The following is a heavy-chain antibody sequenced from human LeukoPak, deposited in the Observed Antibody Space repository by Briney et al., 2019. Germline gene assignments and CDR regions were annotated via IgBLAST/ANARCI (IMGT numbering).Heavy chain of an antibody. CDR3: AKRRSRNMITFGGVENWFDP. Sequence: GGSLRLSCAASGFTFSSYAMSWVRQAPGKGLEWVSAISGSGTNTYYADSVKGRFTISRDNSKNSLYLQMNSLRAEDTAVYYCAKRRSRNMITFGGVENWFDPWGQGTLVTVSS. J-gene: IGHJ5*02. CDR2: ISGSGTNT. D-gene: IGHD3-16*01. CDR1: GFTFSSYA. V-gene: IGHV3-23*01.